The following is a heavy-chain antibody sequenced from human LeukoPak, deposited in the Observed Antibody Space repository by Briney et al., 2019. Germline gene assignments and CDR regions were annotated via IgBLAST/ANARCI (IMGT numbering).Heavy chain of an antibody. J-gene: IGHJ5*02. V-gene: IGHV4-38-2*02. D-gene: IGHD3-22*01. CDR1: GYSISSGYY. CDR3: ARGRSYYDSSGYYAKNNWFDP. CDR2: IYHSGST. Sequence: SETLSLTCTVSGYSISSGYYWGWIRQPPGKGLEWIGSIYHSGSTYYNPSLKSRVTISVDTSKNQFSLKLSSVTAADTAVYYCARGRSYYDSSGYYAKNNWFDPWGQGTLVTVSS.